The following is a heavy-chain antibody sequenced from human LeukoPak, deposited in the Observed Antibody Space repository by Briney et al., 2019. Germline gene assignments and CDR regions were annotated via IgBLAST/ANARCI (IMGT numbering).Heavy chain of an antibody. CDR2: IHSGGSIT. CDR3: ASLKWFGEFPLDY. V-gene: IGHV3-48*03. CDR1: GFTFSSCE. D-gene: IGHD3-10*01. Sequence: GGSLRLSCAASGFTFSSCEMNWVRQAPGKGLEWGSYIHSGGSITYYADSVKGRFTISRDNAKNSLYLQMNSLRAEDTAVYYCASLKWFGEFPLDYWGQGTLVTVSS. J-gene: IGHJ4*02.